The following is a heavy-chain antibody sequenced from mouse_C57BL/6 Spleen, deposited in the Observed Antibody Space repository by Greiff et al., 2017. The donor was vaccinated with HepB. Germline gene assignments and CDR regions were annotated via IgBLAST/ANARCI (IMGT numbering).Heavy chain of an antibody. V-gene: IGHV5-17*01. Sequence: EVKLQESGGGLVKPGGSLKLSCAASGFTFSDYGMHWVRQAPEKGLEWVAYISSGSSTIYYADTVKGRFTISRDNAKNTLFLQMTSLRSEDTAMYYCARSSDVGYYAMDYWGQGTSVTVSS. CDR3: ARSSDVGYYAMDY. J-gene: IGHJ4*01. CDR1: GFTFSDYG. CDR2: ISSGSSTI.